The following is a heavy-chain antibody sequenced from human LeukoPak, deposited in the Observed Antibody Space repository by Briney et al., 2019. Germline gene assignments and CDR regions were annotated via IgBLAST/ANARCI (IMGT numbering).Heavy chain of an antibody. Sequence: SETLSLTCTVSGGSISSGGYYWSWIRQHPGKGLEWTGYIYYSGSTYYNPSLKSRVTISVDRSKNQFSLKLSSVTAADTAVYYCARGGRYDFWSGYYDNYYYYGMDVWGQGTTVTVSS. CDR3: ARGGRYDFWSGYYDNYYYYGMDV. V-gene: IGHV4-31*03. CDR1: GGSISSGGYY. CDR2: IYYSGST. J-gene: IGHJ6*02. D-gene: IGHD3-3*01.